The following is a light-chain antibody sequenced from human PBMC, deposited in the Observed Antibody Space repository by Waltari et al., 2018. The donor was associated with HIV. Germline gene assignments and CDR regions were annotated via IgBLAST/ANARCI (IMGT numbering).Light chain of an antibody. CDR2: WAS. CDR1: QSVLSNSNNKNY. Sequence: DIVMTQSPDSLAVSLGERDTINCKSSQSVLSNSNNKNYLAWYQQKSGQSPKLLIYWASTRESGVPDRFSGSGSGTDFSLSISSLQAEDVAVYYCQQYYSTPLTFGGGTKVEIK. CDR3: QQYYSTPLT. V-gene: IGKV4-1*01. J-gene: IGKJ4*01.